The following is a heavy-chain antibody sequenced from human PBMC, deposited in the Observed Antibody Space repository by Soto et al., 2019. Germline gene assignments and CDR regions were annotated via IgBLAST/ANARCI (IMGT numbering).Heavy chain of an antibody. J-gene: IGHJ4*02. D-gene: IGHD6-19*01. Sequence: GGSLRLSCAASGFTFRTYEMNWVRQAPGKGLEWVSYISSNTGTTYYADSVKGRFTISRDDAQKSLFLQMNSLTDDDTAVYYCAREGLYSSGWRGYFDFWGQGIPVTVSS. V-gene: IGHV3-48*03. CDR2: ISSNTGTT. CDR3: AREGLYSSGWRGYFDF. CDR1: GFTFRTYE.